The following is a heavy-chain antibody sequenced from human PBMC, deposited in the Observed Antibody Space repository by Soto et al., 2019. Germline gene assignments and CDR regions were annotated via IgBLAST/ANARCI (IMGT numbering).Heavy chain of an antibody. CDR3: AHGTVKFDS. J-gene: IGHJ4*02. CDR2: IHWNDDK. V-gene: IGHV2-5*01. D-gene: IGHD2-21*02. CDR1: GFSLSTIQMG. Sequence: SGPTLVNPTQTLTLTCTFSGFSLSTIQMGVGWIRQPPGKALEWLALIHWNDDKRYSPSLKSRLTITKDTSKNQVVLTMTNMEPVDTGTYYCAHGTVKFDSWGQGILVTVSS.